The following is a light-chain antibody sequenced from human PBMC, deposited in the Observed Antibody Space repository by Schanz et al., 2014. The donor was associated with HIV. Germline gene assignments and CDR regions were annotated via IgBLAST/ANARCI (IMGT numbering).Light chain of an antibody. Sequence: DIQMTQSPSTLSASVGDRVTLTCRASQNIGKWLTWYQQKPGKAPNLLIYQASTLEIGVSSRFSGSGSGTEFTLTISSLQPDDFATYYCQQYYSSSWTFGQGTEVETK. J-gene: IGKJ1*01. CDR1: QNIGKW. CDR3: QQYYSSSWT. V-gene: IGKV1-5*03. CDR2: QAS.